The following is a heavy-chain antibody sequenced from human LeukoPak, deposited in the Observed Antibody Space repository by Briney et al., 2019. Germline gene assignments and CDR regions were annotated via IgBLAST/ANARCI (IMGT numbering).Heavy chain of an antibody. CDR3: ARDDGRNTWSWFDP. D-gene: IGHD1-1*01. CDR2: ISAYNGNT. CDR1: GYTFTSNG. Sequence: GASVKVSCKASGYTFTSNGISWVRQAPGQGLEWMGWISAYNGNTQYAQKLQGRVTMTTDTSTSTAYMELRSLRSDDTAVYYCARDDGRNTWSWFDPWGQGTLVTVSS. V-gene: IGHV1-18*01. J-gene: IGHJ5*02.